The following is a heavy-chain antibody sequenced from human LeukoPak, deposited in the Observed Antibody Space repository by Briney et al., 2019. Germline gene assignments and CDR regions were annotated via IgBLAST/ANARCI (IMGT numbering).Heavy chain of an antibody. CDR1: GFTFSNYV. Sequence: QSGGSLRLSCAASGFTFSNYVMSWVRQAPGKGMEWVSYINHNGEMIFYPDFVKGRFTISRDNAKNSLYLQMNSLRAEDTALYYCAKDKGEIATHFDYWGQGTLVTVSS. CDR3: AKDKGEIATHFDY. J-gene: IGHJ4*02. CDR2: INHNGEMI. D-gene: IGHD6-13*01. V-gene: IGHV3-48*01.